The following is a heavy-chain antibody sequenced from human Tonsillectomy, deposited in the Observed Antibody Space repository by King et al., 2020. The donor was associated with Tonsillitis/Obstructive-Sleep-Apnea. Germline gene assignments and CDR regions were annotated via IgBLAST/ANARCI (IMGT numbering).Heavy chain of an antibody. D-gene: IGHD2-15*01. J-gene: IGHJ5*02. CDR2: IYYSGST. CDR1: GGSISSSSYY. V-gene: IGHV4-39*01. Sequence: QLQESGPGLVKPSETLSLTCTVSGGSISSSSYYWGWIRQPPGKGLEWIGSIYYSGSTYYNPSLKSRVTISVDTSKNQFSLKLSSVTAADTAVYYCARLGYCSGGSCYWFDPWGQGTRVTVSS. CDR3: ARLGYCSGGSCYWFDP.